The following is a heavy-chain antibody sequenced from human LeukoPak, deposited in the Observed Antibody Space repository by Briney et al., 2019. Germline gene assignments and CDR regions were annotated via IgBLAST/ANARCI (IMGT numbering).Heavy chain of an antibody. Sequence: GASVKVSCKASGYTFTSYDINWVRQATGQGLEWMGWMNPNSGNTGYAQKFQGRVTMTRNTSISTAYMELSSLRSEDTAVYYCARGRPQPYSSGWFTREFDYWGQGTLVTVSS. CDR2: MNPNSGNT. CDR3: ARGRPQPYSSGWFTREFDY. CDR1: GYTFTSYD. V-gene: IGHV1-8*01. J-gene: IGHJ4*02. D-gene: IGHD6-19*01.